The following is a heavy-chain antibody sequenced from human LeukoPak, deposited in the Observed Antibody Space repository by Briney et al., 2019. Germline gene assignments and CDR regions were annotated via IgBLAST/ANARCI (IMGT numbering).Heavy chain of an antibody. J-gene: IGHJ6*03. CDR3: ARVVTMIVGYYYHYMDV. Sequence: GASVKVSCKASGYTFTGYYMHWVRQAPGQGLEWMGWINPNSGGTNYAQKFQGRVTMTRDTSISTAYMELSRLRSDDTAVYYCARVVTMIVGYYYHYMDVWGKGTTVTVSS. D-gene: IGHD3-22*01. CDR2: INPNSGGT. CDR1: GYTFTGYY. V-gene: IGHV1-2*02.